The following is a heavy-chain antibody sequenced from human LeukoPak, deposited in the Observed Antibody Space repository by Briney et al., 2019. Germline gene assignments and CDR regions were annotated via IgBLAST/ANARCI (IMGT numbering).Heavy chain of an antibody. CDR2: INPNGGTT. CDR3: ARGGFGFGVGATRGLNWFDP. D-gene: IGHD1-26*01. Sequence: ASVTVSCTSSGYSFTSHYIHWVRQAPGQGLEWMGRINPNGGTTSSAQKFQGRVTITRDTSTSTVYMELSSLRSEDTAVYYCARGGFGFGVGATRGLNWFDPWGQGTLVTVSS. V-gene: IGHV1-46*01. J-gene: IGHJ5*02. CDR1: GYSFTSHY.